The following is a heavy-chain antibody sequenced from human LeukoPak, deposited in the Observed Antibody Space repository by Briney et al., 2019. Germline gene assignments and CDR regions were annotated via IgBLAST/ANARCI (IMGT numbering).Heavy chain of an antibody. CDR3: ARGWDYGDYVRWFDP. D-gene: IGHD4-17*01. V-gene: IGHV4-59*12. J-gene: IGHJ5*02. Sequence: SETLSLTCTVSGGSISSYYWSWIRQPPGKGLEWIGYIYYSGSTNYNPSLKSRVTISVDTSKNQFSLKLSSVTAADTAVYYCARGWDYGDYVRWFDPWGQGTLVTVSS. CDR2: IYYSGST. CDR1: GGSISSYY.